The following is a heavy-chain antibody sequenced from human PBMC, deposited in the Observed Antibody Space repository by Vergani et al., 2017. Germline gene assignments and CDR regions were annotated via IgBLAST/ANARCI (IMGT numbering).Heavy chain of an antibody. Sequence: QVQLVQSGAEVKKPGASVKVSCKASGYTFTGYYMHWVRQAPGQGLEWMGWINPNSGGTNYAQKFQGWVTMTRDTSISTAYMELSRLRSDDTAVYYCARDLYKQLVRREFRGFDPWGQGTLVTVSS. CDR1: GYTFTGYY. CDR3: ARDLYKQLVRREFRGFDP. CDR2: INPNSGGT. D-gene: IGHD6-13*01. V-gene: IGHV1-2*04. J-gene: IGHJ5*02.